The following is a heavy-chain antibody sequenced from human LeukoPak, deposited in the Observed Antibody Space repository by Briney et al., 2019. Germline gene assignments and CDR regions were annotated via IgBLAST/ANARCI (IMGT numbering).Heavy chain of an antibody. D-gene: IGHD6-13*01. CDR3: AKDPLSSSSFDY. J-gene: IGHJ4*02. CDR1: GFTFSSYS. Sequence: GGSLRLSCAASGFTFSSYSMNWVRQAPGKGLEWVSSISSSSSYIYYADSVKGRFTISRDNAKNSLFLQMNSLRAEDTAVYYCAKDPLSSSSFDYWGQGTLVTVSS. V-gene: IGHV3-21*01. CDR2: ISSSSSYI.